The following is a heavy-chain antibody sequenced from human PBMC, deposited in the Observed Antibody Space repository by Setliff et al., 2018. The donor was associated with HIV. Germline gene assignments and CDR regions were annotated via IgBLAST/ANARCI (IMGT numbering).Heavy chain of an antibody. CDR1: GFSFQTYN. Sequence: PGGSLRLSCEASGFSFQTYNMNWVRQAPGNGLEWVAVIASHGNWHDYAASVKGRFTISRDTSRNTLYLQMNSLRVEDSALYYCARENNFDSWGQGTLVTVSS. CDR3: ARENNFDS. CDR2: IASHGNWH. J-gene: IGHJ4*02. V-gene: IGHV3-30*01.